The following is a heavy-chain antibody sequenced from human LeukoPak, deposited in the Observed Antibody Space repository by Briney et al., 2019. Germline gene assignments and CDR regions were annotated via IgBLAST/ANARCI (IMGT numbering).Heavy chain of an antibody. Sequence: GGSLRLSCAAYGFTFSSYAMSWVRQAPGKGLEWVSSISSSGGSTYYAEFVKGRVTISRDNSRNTLYLQMTSLRAEDTAVYYCAKRNYDFWSGYYRRAENHFDYWGQGALVTVSS. CDR2: ISSSGGST. D-gene: IGHD3-3*01. CDR1: GFTFSSYA. J-gene: IGHJ4*02. CDR3: AKRNYDFWSGYYRRAENHFDY. V-gene: IGHV3-23*01.